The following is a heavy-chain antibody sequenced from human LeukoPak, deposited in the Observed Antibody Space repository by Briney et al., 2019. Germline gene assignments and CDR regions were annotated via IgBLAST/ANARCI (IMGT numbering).Heavy chain of an antibody. CDR3: ARDWSPGY. CDR2: IKECGSEK. J-gene: IGHJ4*02. V-gene: IGHV3-7*05. Sequence: PGGSLTHSCAASGFTFCSQRMSWVRQAPGKGLEGVADIKECGSEKYYVDSVKGRFTIYRDNAKNSLYLPMNSLRGEYTTVYYCARDWSPGYWGQGTVVTVSA. CDR1: GFTFCSQR.